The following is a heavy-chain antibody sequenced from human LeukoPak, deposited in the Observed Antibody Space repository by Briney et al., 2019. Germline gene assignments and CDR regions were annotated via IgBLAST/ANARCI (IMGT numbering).Heavy chain of an antibody. J-gene: IGHJ4*02. Sequence: GGSLRLSCAASGFTFSSYTMHWVRQAPGKGLEWVAVMSNDGNYYADSEKGRFTISRDNSKNTLYLQMNSLRAEDTAFYYCAKTRGDFDWLSPDYWGQGTLVTVSS. CDR2: MSNDGN. CDR1: GFTFSSYT. D-gene: IGHD3-9*01. V-gene: IGHV3-30-3*02. CDR3: AKTRGDFDWLSPDY.